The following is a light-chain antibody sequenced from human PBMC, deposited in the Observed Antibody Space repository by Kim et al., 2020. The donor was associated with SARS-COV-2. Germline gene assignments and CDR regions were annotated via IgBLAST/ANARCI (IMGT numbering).Light chain of an antibody. CDR2: KAS. CDR1: QSISNW. CDR3: QQYSSSWT. Sequence: DIQMTQSPSTLSASVRDRVTITCRASQSISNWLAWYQQKPGKAPKLLIYKASSLESGVPSRFSGSGSGTEFTLTISSLQPDDFATYYCQQYSSSWTFGQGTKVDIK. J-gene: IGKJ1*01. V-gene: IGKV1-5*03.